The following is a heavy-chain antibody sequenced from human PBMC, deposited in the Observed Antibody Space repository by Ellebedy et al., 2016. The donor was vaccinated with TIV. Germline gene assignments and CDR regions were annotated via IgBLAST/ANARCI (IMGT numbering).Heavy chain of an antibody. Sequence: GESLKISXAASGFTFSSYAMSWVRQASGKGLEWVSAISGSGGSTYYADSVKGRFTISRDNSKNTLYLQMNSLRAEDTAVYYCAKVGVWFGELPNGYFDYWGQGTLVTVSS. CDR3: AKVGVWFGELPNGYFDY. CDR2: ISGSGGST. J-gene: IGHJ4*02. D-gene: IGHD3-10*01. CDR1: GFTFSSYA. V-gene: IGHV3-23*01.